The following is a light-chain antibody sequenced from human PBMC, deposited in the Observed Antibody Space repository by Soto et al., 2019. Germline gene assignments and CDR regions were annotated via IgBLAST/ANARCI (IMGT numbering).Light chain of an antibody. CDR3: ISYTVSRSYV. J-gene: IGLJ1*01. V-gene: IGLV2-14*01. Sequence: QSALTQPASVSGSPGQSITISCSGTSSDIGAYDHVAWFQQFPGKTPKLIIYSVSNRPSGVSYRFSGSKSGNTASLTISGLQAEDEADYYCISYTVSRSYVFGTATKLTVL. CDR1: SSDIGAYDH. CDR2: SVS.